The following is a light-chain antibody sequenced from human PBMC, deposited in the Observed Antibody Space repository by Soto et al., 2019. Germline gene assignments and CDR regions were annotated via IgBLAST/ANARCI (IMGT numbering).Light chain of an antibody. CDR3: QPYYSPPRT. Sequence: DIVMTQSPDSLAVSLGESANISCMSSQTVLDSSNNRDYLTWYQQKPGQPPKFLIYWAYTREFGVTDRFSGSGSGTDFTLTISRLQAEDVAVYYCQPYYSPPRTVGHGTKVDIK. J-gene: IGKJ1*01. V-gene: IGKV4-1*01. CDR2: WAY. CDR1: QTVLDSSNNRDY.